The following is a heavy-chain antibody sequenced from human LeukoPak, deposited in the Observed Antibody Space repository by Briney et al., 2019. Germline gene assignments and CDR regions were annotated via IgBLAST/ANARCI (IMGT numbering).Heavy chain of an antibody. CDR2: INYSGST. D-gene: IGHD7-27*01. CDR3: ARGFRGDNFDY. J-gene: IGHJ4*02. V-gene: IGHV4-39*01. Sequence: SETLSLTCTVSGGSISSSSYYWGWIRQPPGKGLEWIGSINYSGSTYYNPSLKSRVAIFVDTSKNQFSLKLRSVTAADTAVYFCARGFRGDNFDYWGQGTLVTVSS. CDR1: GGSISSSSYY.